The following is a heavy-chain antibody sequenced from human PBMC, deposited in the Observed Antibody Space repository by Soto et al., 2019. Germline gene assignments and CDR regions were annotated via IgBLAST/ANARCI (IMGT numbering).Heavy chain of an antibody. CDR3: AKDASDYDSSRGMDV. D-gene: IGHD3-22*01. J-gene: IGHJ6*02. CDR1: GFTFSSYA. Sequence: GGSLRLACPASGFTFSSYAMSWVRQAPGKGLEWVSAISGSGGSTYYADSVKGRFTISRDNSKNTLHLQMNSLRAEDTAVYYCAKDASDYDSSRGMDVWGQGTTVTVSS. CDR2: ISGSGGST. V-gene: IGHV3-23*01.